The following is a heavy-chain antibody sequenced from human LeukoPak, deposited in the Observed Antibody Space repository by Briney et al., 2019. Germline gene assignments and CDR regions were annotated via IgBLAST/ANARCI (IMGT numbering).Heavy chain of an antibody. CDR2: IGYDGSKK. CDR1: GYIFSCCG. V-gene: IGHV3-30*02. J-gene: IGHJ5*02. Sequence: GGSLRLSCVASGYIFSCCGVHWVRRAPGKGLEWVAFIGYDGSKKYYRDSVKGRFTISRDNSRNTLYLQMNSLRTEDTAVYYCGRTNSYDYVDPWGQGTLVTGSS. D-gene: IGHD3-16*01. CDR3: GRTNSYDYVDP.